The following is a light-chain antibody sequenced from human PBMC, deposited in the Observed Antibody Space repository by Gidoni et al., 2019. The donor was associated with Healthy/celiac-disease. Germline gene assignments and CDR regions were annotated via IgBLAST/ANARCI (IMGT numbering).Light chain of an antibody. J-gene: IGLJ3*02. CDR1: SSNIGNNA. V-gene: IGLV1-36*01. CDR2: YDD. Sequence: QSVLTQTPSVSEAPRQRVTISCSGSSSNIGNNAVNWYQQLPGKAPKLLIYYDDLLPSGVSDRFSGSKSGTSASLAISGLQSEDEADYYCAAWDGSLNVWVFGGGTKLTVL. CDR3: AAWDGSLNVWV.